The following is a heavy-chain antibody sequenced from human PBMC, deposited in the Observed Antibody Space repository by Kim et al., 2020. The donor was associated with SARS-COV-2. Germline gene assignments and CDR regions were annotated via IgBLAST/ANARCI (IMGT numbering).Heavy chain of an antibody. D-gene: IGHD2-15*01. CDR2: IHHSGGS. CDR3: ARACRGLVVAVGAPVYYFDH. V-gene: IGHV4-34*01. CDR1: GGSFSGYY. J-gene: IGHJ4*02. Sequence: SETLSLTCAVYGGSFSGYYWSWIRQPPGKGLEWIGEIHHSGGSHSNPSLKSRVTMSVDTSKNQFSLNLTSVTAADTAFYFCARACRGLVVAVGAPVYYFDHWGQGTLVTVPS.